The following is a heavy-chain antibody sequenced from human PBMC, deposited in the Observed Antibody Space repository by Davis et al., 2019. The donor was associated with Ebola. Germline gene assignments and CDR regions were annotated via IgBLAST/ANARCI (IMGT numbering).Heavy chain of an antibody. D-gene: IGHD3-22*01. Sequence: PSETLSLTCTVSGGSISRGGSYWSWVRQVPGKGLEWIGYIYYSGSTSYKPSLKSRVTISLDTSKNQFSLNLYSVTAADTAVYYCARDLRYDSSGSDYYFYMDVWGKGTTVTVSS. CDR1: GGSISRGGSY. CDR2: IYYSGST. V-gene: IGHV4-31*03. CDR3: ARDLRYDSSGSDYYFYMDV. J-gene: IGHJ6*03.